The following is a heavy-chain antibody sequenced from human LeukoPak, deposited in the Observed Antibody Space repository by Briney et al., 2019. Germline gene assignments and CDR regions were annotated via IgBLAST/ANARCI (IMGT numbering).Heavy chain of an antibody. CDR2: ISVRSDAI. Sequence: GGSVRLSCAASGFTFNSYHMDWVRQAPGRGLEWVSYISVRSDAIYYADSVKGRFTISRDNSKNTLYLQMNSLRAEDTAVYYCANWSLYGMDVWGQRTTLTVSS. J-gene: IGHJ6*02. D-gene: IGHD2-8*02. CDR1: GFTFNSYH. CDR3: ANWSLYGMDV. V-gene: IGHV3-48*01.